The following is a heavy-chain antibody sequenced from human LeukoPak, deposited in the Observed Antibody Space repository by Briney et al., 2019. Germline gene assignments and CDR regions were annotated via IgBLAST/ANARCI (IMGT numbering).Heavy chain of an antibody. Sequence: GESLKISCQGSGYSFTSYWIGWVRQMPGKGLEWMGIIYPGDSDTRYSPSFQGQVTISADKSISTAYLQWSSLKASDTAMYYCARHSTPDDSSGYYQPGYYYYYYGMDVWGQGTTVTVSS. CDR3: ARHSTPDDSSGYYQPGYYYYYYGMDV. CDR2: IYPGDSDT. J-gene: IGHJ6*02. V-gene: IGHV5-51*01. CDR1: GYSFTSYW. D-gene: IGHD3-22*01.